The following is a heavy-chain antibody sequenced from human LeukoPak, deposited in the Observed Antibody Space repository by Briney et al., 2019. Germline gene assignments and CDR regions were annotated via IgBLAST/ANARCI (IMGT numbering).Heavy chain of an antibody. CDR2: ISGDGATT. Sequence: PGESLRLSCAGSGFSFDDHGMHWVRQRPGKGLEWVSLISGDGATTHYADSVKGRFTISKDNYKNSLYLQMNSLRTDDTALYYCAKDTPYSGRVFDCWGQGTLVTVSS. CDR3: AKDTPYSGRVFDC. J-gene: IGHJ4*02. D-gene: IGHD5-12*01. V-gene: IGHV3-43*02. CDR1: GFSFDDHG.